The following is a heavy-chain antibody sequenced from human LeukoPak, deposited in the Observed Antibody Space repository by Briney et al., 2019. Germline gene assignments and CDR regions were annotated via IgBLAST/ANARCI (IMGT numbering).Heavy chain of an antibody. V-gene: IGHV3-74*01. D-gene: IGHD3-22*01. CDR2: INPDGSIT. J-gene: IGHJ4*02. Sequence: GGSLRLSCAASGFTLSGYWIHWVRQAPGKGLVWVARINPDGSITDYADSVKGRFTISRDNSKNTLYLQMNSLRAEDTAVYYCARDRNAGDSSAFDYWGQGTLVTVSS. CDR3: ARDRNAGDSSAFDY. CDR1: GFTLSGYW.